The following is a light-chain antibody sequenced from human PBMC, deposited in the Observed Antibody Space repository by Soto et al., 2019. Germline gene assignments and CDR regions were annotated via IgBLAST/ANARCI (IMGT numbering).Light chain of an antibody. CDR1: QSVSSY. J-gene: IGKJ4*01. CDR2: DAS. CDR3: QQRSNGLT. Sequence: EIVLTQSPATLSLSPGERATLSCRASQSVSSYLAWYQQKPGQAPRLLIYDASNRATGIPGRFSGSGSGTDFTLTISSLEPEDSAVYYCQQRSNGLTFGGGTKVEIK. V-gene: IGKV3-11*01.